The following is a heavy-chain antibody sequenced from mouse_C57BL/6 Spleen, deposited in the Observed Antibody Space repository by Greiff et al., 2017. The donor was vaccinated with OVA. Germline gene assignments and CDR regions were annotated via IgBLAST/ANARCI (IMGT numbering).Heavy chain of an antibody. V-gene: IGHV5-17*01. CDR2: ISSGSSTI. Sequence: EVKLVESGGGLVKPGGSLKLSCAASGFTFSDYGMHWVRQAPEKGLEWVAYISSGSSTIYYADTVKGRFTISRDNAKNTLFLQMTSLMSEDTAIYSCARALYFDDWGQGTSLTVSS. CDR3: ARALYFDD. CDR1: GFTFSDYG. J-gene: IGHJ2*02.